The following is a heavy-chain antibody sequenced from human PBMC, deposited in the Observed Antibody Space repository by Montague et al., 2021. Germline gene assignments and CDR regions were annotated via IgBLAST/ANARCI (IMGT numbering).Heavy chain of an antibody. J-gene: IGHJ6*03. D-gene: IGHD1-26*01. V-gene: IGHV4-4*07. Sequence: SETLSLTCTVFGDSINTYSWSWIRQPAGKGLEWIGHLSNGGSTNSNPSLKSRVSMSVDTSKNQFSPKLSSVTAADTAVYFCARDTVGASGYFYYYYMDVWGRGTTVTVSS. CDR1: GDSINTYS. CDR2: LSNGGST. CDR3: ARDTVGASGYFYYYYMDV.